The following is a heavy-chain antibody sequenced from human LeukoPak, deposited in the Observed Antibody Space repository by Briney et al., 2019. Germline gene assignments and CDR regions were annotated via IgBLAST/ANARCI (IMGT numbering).Heavy chain of an antibody. CDR2: ISAYNGNT. Sequence: ASVTVSCTASGYTFTSYGISWVRQAPGQGLEWMGWISAYNGNTNYAQKLQGRVTMTTDTSTSTAYMELRSLRSDDTAVYYCARDRRGQLLLYYYYYYGMDVWGQGTTVTVSS. D-gene: IGHD2-15*01. V-gene: IGHV1-18*01. CDR1: GYTFTSYG. J-gene: IGHJ6*02. CDR3: ARDRRGQLLLYYYYYYGMDV.